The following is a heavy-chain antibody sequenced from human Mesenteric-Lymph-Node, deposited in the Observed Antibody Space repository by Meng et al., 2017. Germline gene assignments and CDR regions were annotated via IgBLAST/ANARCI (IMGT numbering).Heavy chain of an antibody. J-gene: IGHJ4*02. D-gene: IGHD3-10*01. CDR1: GFTLSGYW. CDR3: VRNGGSGDY. V-gene: IGHV3-7*01. CDR2: INPDGRYE. Sequence: LTGAASGFTLSGYWMNWIRQAPGKGLEWVANINPDGRYELYVDSVKGRFTISRDNVKNSLDLQMNSLRVEGTAMYYCVRNGGSGDYWGQGPLVTVSS.